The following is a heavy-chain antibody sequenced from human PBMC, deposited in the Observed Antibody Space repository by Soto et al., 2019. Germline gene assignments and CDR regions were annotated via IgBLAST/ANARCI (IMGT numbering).Heavy chain of an antibody. Sequence: EVQLVESGGGLVQPGGSLRLSCAASGFTFSSYSINWIRQAPGEGLELVSLISGTGGSFTYYADYVKGRFTISRDDAKYAAYLHTNSLRAEDTALFYCVRNVGCWGGGSCYAWFDPWGQGTLVTVST. J-gene: IGHJ5*02. CDR1: GFTFSSYS. CDR3: VRNVGCWGGGSCYAWFDP. CDR2: ISGTGGSFT. D-gene: IGHD2-15*01. V-gene: IGHV3-48*01.